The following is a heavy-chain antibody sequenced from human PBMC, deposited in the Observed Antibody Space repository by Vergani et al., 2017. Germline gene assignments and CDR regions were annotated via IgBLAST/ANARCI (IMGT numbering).Heavy chain of an antibody. CDR2: INHSGST. CDR3: ARGRRGGSSSWYR. CDR1: GGSFSGYY. Sequence: QVQLQESGPGLLKPSETLSLTCAVYGGSFSGYYWSWIRQPPGKGLEWIGEINHSGSTNYNPSLKSRVTISVDTSKNQFSLKLSSVTAADTAVYYCARGRRGGSSSWYRWGQGTLVTVSS. J-gene: IGHJ4*02. V-gene: IGHV4-34*01. D-gene: IGHD6-13*01.